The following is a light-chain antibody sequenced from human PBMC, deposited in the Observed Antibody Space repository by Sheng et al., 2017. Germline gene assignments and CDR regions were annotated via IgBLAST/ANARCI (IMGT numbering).Light chain of an antibody. CDR3: QLSSSPFT. J-gene: IGKJ4*01. Sequence: DIQMTQSPSSLSASVGDRVTITCRASQSITTYLNWYHQKPGKAPKLPDLCCIQFAKWGPIEGSVAVDLGQISLSPSAVCNLNDFATYYCQLSSSPFTFGGGTKVEIK. CDR2: CI. V-gene: IGKV1-39*01. CDR1: QSITTY.